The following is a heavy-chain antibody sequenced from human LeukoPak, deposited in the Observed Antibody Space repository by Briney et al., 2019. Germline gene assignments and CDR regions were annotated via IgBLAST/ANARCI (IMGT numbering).Heavy chain of an antibody. CDR2: ISGSGGST. CDR1: GFTFSSYG. CDR3: AKGGYYDFWSGYPNGYFQH. J-gene: IGHJ1*01. Sequence: PGGSLRLSCAASGFTFSSYGMSWVRQAPGKGLEWVSAISGSGGSTYYADSVKGRFTISRDNAKNSLYLQMNSLRAENTALYYCAKGGYYDFWSGYPNGYFQHWGQGTLVTVSS. D-gene: IGHD3-3*01. V-gene: IGHV3-23*01.